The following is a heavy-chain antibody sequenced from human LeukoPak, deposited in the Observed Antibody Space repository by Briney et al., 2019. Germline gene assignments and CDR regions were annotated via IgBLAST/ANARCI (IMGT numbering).Heavy chain of an antibody. CDR1: GGSISSSSYY. V-gene: IGHV4-39*07. Sequence: SETLSLTCTVSGGSISSSSYYWGWIRQPPGKGLEWIGSIYYSGSTYYNPSLRSRVTISVDTSKNQLSLKLSSVIAADTAVYYCARGGRSGGLVGGLFDYWGQGTLVTVSS. CDR2: IYYSGST. CDR3: ARGGRSGGLVGGLFDY. J-gene: IGHJ4*02. D-gene: IGHD1-26*01.